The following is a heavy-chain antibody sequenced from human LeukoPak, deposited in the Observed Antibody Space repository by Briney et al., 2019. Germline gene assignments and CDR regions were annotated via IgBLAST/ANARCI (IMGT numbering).Heavy chain of an antibody. Sequence: SETLSLTCTFSGSSINSYYWSWIRQPPGRGLEWIGYNYYSGTTNYNPSLKSRVTISVDTSKNQFSLKLSSVTAADTAVYYCARAVYSSSALDYWGQGTLVIVSS. V-gene: IGHV4-59*01. D-gene: IGHD6-13*01. CDR2: NYYSGTT. CDR3: ARAVYSSSALDY. CDR1: GSSINSYY. J-gene: IGHJ4*02.